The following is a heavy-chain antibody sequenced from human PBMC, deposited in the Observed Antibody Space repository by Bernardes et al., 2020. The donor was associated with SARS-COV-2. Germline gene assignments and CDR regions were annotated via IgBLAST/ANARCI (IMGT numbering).Heavy chain of an antibody. CDR3: ARDRLFCSGGSCYPYYYYGMDV. Sequence: VGSLRLSCAASGFTFSSYSMNWVRQAPGKGLEWVSYISSSSSTIYYADSVKGRFTISRDNAKNSLYLQMNSLRAEDTAVYYCARDRLFCSGGSCYPYYYYGMDVWGQGTTVTVSS. J-gene: IGHJ6*02. V-gene: IGHV3-48*01. D-gene: IGHD2-15*01. CDR1: GFTFSSYS. CDR2: ISSSSSTI.